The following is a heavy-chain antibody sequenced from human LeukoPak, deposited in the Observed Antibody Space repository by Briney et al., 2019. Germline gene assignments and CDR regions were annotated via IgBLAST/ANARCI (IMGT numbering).Heavy chain of an antibody. CDR2: VGVRGVKT. V-gene: IGHV3-23*01. Sequence: PGGSLRLSCAASGFTFSRYYMSWVRQTPGKGLEWVSGVGVRGVKTFYADSVKGRFTVSRDNAKSTVFLQMNSLRPEDSAVYYCAKIVVPAAYYFYGMDVWGQGTTVTASS. CDR3: AKIVVPAAYYFYGMDV. CDR1: GFTFSRYY. J-gene: IGHJ6*02. D-gene: IGHD2-2*01.